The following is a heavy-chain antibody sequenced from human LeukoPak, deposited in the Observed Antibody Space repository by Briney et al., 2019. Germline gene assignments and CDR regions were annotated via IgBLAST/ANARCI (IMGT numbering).Heavy chain of an antibody. CDR1: GFALSTSGVG. CDR3: AHSPYCYSTSCNYDS. Sequence: SGPTLVKPTQTLTLTCTFSGFALSTSGVGVGWIRQPPGKALEWLTLIYWNDDTRYSPSLKSRLTIPKDTSKNQVVLTLTNMDPVDTATYYCAHSPYCYSTSCNYDSWGQGTLVTVSS. V-gene: IGHV2-5*01. D-gene: IGHD2-2*01. CDR2: IYWNDDT. J-gene: IGHJ4*02.